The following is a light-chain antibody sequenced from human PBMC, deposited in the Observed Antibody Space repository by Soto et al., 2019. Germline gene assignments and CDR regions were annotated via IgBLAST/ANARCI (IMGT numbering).Light chain of an antibody. Sequence: EIVLTQSPGTLSLSPGERATLSCRASQSVSSSYLAWYQQKPGQAPRRLIYGASSRATGIPDRFSGSGSGTDFTLTISRLEPEDFAVYFCQHYGNSPPFTFGQGTKVEIK. CDR2: GAS. CDR3: QHYGNSPPFT. J-gene: IGKJ2*01. V-gene: IGKV3-20*01. CDR1: QSVSSSY.